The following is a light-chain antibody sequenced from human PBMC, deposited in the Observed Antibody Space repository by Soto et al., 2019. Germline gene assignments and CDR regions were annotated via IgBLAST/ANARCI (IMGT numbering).Light chain of an antibody. CDR3: ATWDDSLGGPWM. Sequence: QSVLTQPPSASGTPGQRVTISCSGSSSTIGSNYVYWYQQLPGTAPKRLIYRNDQRPSGVPDRFSGSKSGTSASLAISGLRSEDEADYYCATWDDSLGGPWMFGGGTKLTVL. V-gene: IGLV1-47*01. J-gene: IGLJ3*02. CDR1: SSTIGSNY. CDR2: RND.